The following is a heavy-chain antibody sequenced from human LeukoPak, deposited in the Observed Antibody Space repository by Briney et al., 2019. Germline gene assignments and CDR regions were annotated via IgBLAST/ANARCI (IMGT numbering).Heavy chain of an antibody. Sequence: GASVTVSYKASGYTFTDYYMHWVRQAPGQGLEWMGWINPNSGGTNYAQKFQGRVTMTRDTSISTAYMELSRLRSDDTAVYYCARDRRYFDWLVLFDYWGQGTLVTVSS. CDR2: INPNSGGT. V-gene: IGHV1-2*02. J-gene: IGHJ4*02. D-gene: IGHD3-9*01. CDR1: GYTFTDYY. CDR3: ARDRRYFDWLVLFDY.